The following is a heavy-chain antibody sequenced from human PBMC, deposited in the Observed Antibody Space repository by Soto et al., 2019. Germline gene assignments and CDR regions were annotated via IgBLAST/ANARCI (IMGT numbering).Heavy chain of an antibody. CDR1: GFTVSSNY. CDR3: XTTYQLPNYYYYYMDV. J-gene: IGHJ6*03. V-gene: IGHV3-53*04. D-gene: IGHD2-2*01. CDR2: IYSGGST. Sequence: GGSLRLSCAASGFTVSSNYMSWVRQAPGKGLEWVSVIYSGGSTYYADSVKGRFTISXHXXXXXXXXXXXXXXXEDTXVXXXXTTYQLPNYYYYYMDVWGKGTTVTVSS.